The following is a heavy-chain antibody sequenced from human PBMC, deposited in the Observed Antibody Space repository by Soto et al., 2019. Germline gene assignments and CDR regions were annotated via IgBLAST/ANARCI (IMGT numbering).Heavy chain of an antibody. D-gene: IGHD1-7*01. CDR2: IYYSGST. CDR1: GGSISSYY. CDR3: ARHVPDWNLYYFDY. J-gene: IGHJ4*02. Sequence: SETLSLTCTVSGGSISSYYWSWIRQPPGKGLEWIGYIYYSGSTNYNPSLKSRVTISVDTSKNQFSLKLSSVTAADTAVYYCARHVPDWNLYYFDYWGQGTLVTVSS. V-gene: IGHV4-59*08.